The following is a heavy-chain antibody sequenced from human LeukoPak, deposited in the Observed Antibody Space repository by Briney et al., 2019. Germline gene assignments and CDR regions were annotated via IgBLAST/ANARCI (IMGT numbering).Heavy chain of an antibody. D-gene: IGHD2-8*02. CDR1: GFIFSHYS. V-gene: IGHV3-21*01. J-gene: IGHJ2*01. CDR3: ARDLGDIVLEPPAVYFDL. CDR2: ISSRSSYI. Sequence: PSETLSLSCAASGFIFSHYSMNWVRQAPGKGLEWVSSISSRSSYIFYADSMKGRFTISRDNAENSLYLQMNSLRADDTAVYYCARDLGDIVLEPPAVYFDLWGRGTLVTVSS.